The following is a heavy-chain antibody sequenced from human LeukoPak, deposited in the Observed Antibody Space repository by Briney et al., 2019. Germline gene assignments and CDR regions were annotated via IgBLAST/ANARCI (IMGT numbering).Heavy chain of an antibody. CDR2: IYYSGST. V-gene: IGHV4-39*01. J-gene: IGHJ4*02. CDR1: GGSISSSSYY. CDR3: ARQVEWREWLPSCRVDY. D-gene: IGHD3-3*01. Sequence: SETLSLTCTVSGGSISSSSYYWGWIRQPPGKGLEWIGSIYYSGSTYYNPSLKSRVTISVDTSKNQFSLKLSSVTAADTAVYYCARQVEWREWLPSCRVDYWGQGTLVTVSS.